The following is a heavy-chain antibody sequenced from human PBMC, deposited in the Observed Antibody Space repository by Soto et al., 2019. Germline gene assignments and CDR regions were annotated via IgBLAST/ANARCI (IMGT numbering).Heavy chain of an antibody. Sequence: GASVKVSCKASGYTFTTYGISWVRQAPGQGLEWMGWISAYNGNTKYAQKLQGRVTVTTDTSTSTAYMELRSLRSDDTAVYYCARDVIAVRPGWFDPWGQGTLVTVSS. CDR1: GYTFTTYG. CDR2: ISAYNGNT. CDR3: ARDVIAVRPGWFDP. D-gene: IGHD6-6*01. V-gene: IGHV1-18*01. J-gene: IGHJ5*02.